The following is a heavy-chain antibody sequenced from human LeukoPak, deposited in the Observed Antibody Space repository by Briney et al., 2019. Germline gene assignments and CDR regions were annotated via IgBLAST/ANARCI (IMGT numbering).Heavy chain of an antibody. CDR3: ASGGLGSYPVNY. Sequence: PGESLKISCKGSGYSFTSYWISWVRQMPGKALEWMGRIDPSDSYTNYSPSFQGHVTISADKSISTAYLQWSSLKASDTAMYYCASGGLGSYPVNYWGQGTLVTVSS. D-gene: IGHD3-10*01. J-gene: IGHJ4*02. CDR2: IDPSDSYT. CDR1: GYSFTSYW. V-gene: IGHV5-10-1*01.